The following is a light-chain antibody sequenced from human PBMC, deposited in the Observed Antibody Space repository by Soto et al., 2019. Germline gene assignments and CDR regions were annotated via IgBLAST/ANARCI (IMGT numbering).Light chain of an antibody. J-gene: IGKJ4*01. CDR2: GAS. Sequence: DIQVIQSPSSLSASVGDRVTITCRAKMRISNYLNWYQQKPGKAPKLLISGASTLQSGVPSRFSGSGSGADCTLTISSLQPDDYATYDSQQSHSTPLTCGGVTKPDIK. CDR1: MRISNY. V-gene: IGKV1-39*01. CDR3: QQSHSTPLT.